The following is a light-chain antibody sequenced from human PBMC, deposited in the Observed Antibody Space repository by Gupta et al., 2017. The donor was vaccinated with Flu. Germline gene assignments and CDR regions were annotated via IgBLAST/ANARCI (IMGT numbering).Light chain of an antibody. V-gene: IGKV3-15*01. J-gene: IGKJ4*01. CDR3: QQDNNRLT. Sequence: RAMAQSPATLSVYQGERATLSCRASQTVRTNLDWHQNNPGQAPRLLIYGASNGAMGIPVSFSGSGSAINFTLTSSRLQSEDFVVDYWQQDNNRLTCGGGTKVEI. CDR2: GAS. CDR1: QTVRTN.